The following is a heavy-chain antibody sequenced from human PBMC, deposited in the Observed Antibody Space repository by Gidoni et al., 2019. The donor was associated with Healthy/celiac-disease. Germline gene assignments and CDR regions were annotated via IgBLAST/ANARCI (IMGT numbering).Heavy chain of an antibody. D-gene: IGHD2-2*01. V-gene: IGHV1-69*06. Sequence: QVQLVQSGAEVKKPGSSVKVSCKASGGTFSSYAISWVRQAPGQGLEWMGGIIPIFGTANYAQKFQGRVTITADKSTSTAYMELSSLRSEDTAVYYCARDWGQLGGCSSTSCYGLDYWGQGTLVTVSS. CDR1: GGTFSSYA. J-gene: IGHJ4*02. CDR3: ARDWGQLGGCSSTSCYGLDY. CDR2: IIPIFGTA.